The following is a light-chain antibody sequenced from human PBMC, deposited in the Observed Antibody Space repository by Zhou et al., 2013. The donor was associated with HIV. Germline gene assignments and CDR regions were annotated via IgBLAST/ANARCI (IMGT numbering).Light chain of an antibody. CDR2: LGS. Sequence: DIVMTQSPLSLPVTPGEPASISCRSSQSLLHSNGYNYLDWYLQKPGQSPQLLIYLGSNRASGVPDRFSGSGSGTDFTLKISRVEAEDVGVYYCMQPLQSPWTFGQGTQGG. V-gene: IGKV2-28*01. CDR1: QSLLHSNGYNY. J-gene: IGKJ1*01. CDR3: MQPLQSPWT.